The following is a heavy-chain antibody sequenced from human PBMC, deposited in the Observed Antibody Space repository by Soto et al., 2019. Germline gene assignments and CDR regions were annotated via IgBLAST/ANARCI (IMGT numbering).Heavy chain of an antibody. Sequence: SETLSLTCAVYGESFSPYYWTWIRQPPGKGLEWIGEINHVASTNYNPSLKSRVAISVDTSKNQFSLKLRSVTAADTAVYYCTRGGGSSDNYFGPWGQGTLVTVSS. J-gene: IGHJ5*02. V-gene: IGHV4-34*01. CDR2: INHVAST. D-gene: IGHD3-16*01. CDR1: GESFSPYY. CDR3: TRGGGSSDNYFGP.